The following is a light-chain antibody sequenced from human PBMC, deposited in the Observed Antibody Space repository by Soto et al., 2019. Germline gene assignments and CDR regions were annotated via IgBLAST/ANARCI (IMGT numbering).Light chain of an antibody. CDR1: QGVSSAY. CDR3: QQYVSSPT. J-gene: IGKJ5*01. CDR2: GAS. V-gene: IGKV3-20*01. Sequence: EIVLTQSPGTLSLSPGERATLSCRASQGVSSAYLAWYQQKPGQAPRLLIYGASSRATGIPDRFSDSGSGTDFTLTISRLESEDFAVYYCQQYVSSPTFGQGTRLEIK.